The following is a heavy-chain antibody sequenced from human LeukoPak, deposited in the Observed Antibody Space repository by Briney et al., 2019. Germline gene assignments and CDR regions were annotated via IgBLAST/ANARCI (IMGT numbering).Heavy chain of an antibody. CDR2: ISYDGSNK. D-gene: IGHD5/OR15-5a*01. V-gene: IGHV3-30*04. CDR1: GFTFSSYA. CDR3: AGERRIYDY. J-gene: IGHJ4*02. Sequence: GSLRLSCAASGFTFSSYAMHWVRQAPGKGLEWVAVISYDGSNKYYADSVKGRFTISRDNSKNTLYLQMNSLRAEDTAVYYCAGERRIYDYWGQGTLVTVSS.